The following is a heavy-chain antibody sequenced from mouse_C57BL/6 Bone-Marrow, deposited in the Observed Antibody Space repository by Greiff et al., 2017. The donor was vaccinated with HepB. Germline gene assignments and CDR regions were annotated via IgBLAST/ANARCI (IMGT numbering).Heavy chain of an antibody. CDR2: IWSGGST. CDR3: ARYDYDEERYAMDY. J-gene: IGHJ4*01. V-gene: IGHV2-2*01. CDR1: GFSLTSYG. Sequence: VKLQQSGPGLVQPSQSLSITCTVSGFSLTSYGVHWVRQSPGKGLEWLGVIWSGGSTDYNAAFISRLSISKDNSKSQVFFKMNSLQADDTAIYYCARYDYDEERYAMDYWGQGTSVTVSS. D-gene: IGHD2-4*01.